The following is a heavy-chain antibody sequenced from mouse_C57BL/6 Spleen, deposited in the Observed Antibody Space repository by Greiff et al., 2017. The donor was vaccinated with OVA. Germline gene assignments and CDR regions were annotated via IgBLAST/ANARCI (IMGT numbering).Heavy chain of an antibody. CDR1: GYTFTDYY. V-gene: IGHV1-26*01. D-gene: IGHD3-2*02. CDR2: INPNNGGT. CDR3: ASPTAKGYYAMDY. J-gene: IGHJ4*01. Sequence: VQLQQSGPELVKPGASVKISCKASGYTFTDYYMNWVKQSHGKSLEWIGDINPNNGGTSYNQKFKGKATLTVDKSSSTAYMELRSLTSEDSAVYYCASPTAKGYYAMDYWGQGTSVTVSS.